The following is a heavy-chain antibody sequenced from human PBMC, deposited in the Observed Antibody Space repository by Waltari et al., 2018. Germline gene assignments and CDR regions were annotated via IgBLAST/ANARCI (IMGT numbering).Heavy chain of an antibody. J-gene: IGHJ3*02. D-gene: IGHD1-26*01. Sequence: EVQLVQSGAAVKEPGESLKISCKGSGYTFHIYWIGWVRQMPGKGLEWMGIIDPVDSETRYSPSFQGQVTISADKSITTAYLQWSSLKASDTAMYYCARHRISGGRDAFDIWGQGTMVTVSS. V-gene: IGHV5-51*01. CDR2: IDPVDSET. CDR3: ARHRISGGRDAFDI. CDR1: GYTFHIYW.